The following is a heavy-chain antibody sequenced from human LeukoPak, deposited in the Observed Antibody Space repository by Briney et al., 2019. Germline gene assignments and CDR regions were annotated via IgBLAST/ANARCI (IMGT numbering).Heavy chain of an antibody. V-gene: IGHV4-59*08. D-gene: IGHD6-25*01. CDR3: VRRLPNYTSGHDAFDI. J-gene: IGHJ3*02. CDR1: GGSFSSYY. Sequence: SETLSLTCAVYGGSFSSYYWSWIRQPPGKGLEWIGYIYNSGSTKYNPSLKSRVTISRDTSKNQISLRLSPVTAADTAVYYCVRRLPNYTSGHDAFDIWGQGTMVTVSS. CDR2: IYNSGST.